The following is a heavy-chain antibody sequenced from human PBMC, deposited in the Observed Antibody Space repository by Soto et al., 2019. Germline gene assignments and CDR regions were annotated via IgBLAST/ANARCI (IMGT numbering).Heavy chain of an antibody. CDR2: ISWNSGSI. V-gene: IGHV3-9*01. J-gene: IGHJ3*02. D-gene: IGHD6-19*01. CDR3: AKALNSGWYPNAFGI. CDR1: GFTFDDYA. Sequence: PGGSLRLSCAASGFTFDDYAMHWVRQAPGKGLEWVSGISWNSGSIGYADSVKGRFTISRDNAKNSLYLQMNSLRAEDTALYYCAKALNSGWYPNAFGIWGQGTMVTVSS.